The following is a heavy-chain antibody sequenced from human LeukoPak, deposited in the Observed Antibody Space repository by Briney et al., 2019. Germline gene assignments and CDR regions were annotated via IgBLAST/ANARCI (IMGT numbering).Heavy chain of an antibody. CDR1: GFTLSNSA. Sequence: PGGSLRLSCAASGFTLSNSAMSWVRQAPGKGLEWVSGFSGPGKTYYSDAVKGRFTISKDRCKRTLYPPINSLRPEEPAVYYCAKAWWSNSYGGDSFGIWGQGPMVPVSS. J-gene: IGHJ3*02. V-gene: IGHV3-23*01. CDR2: FSGPGKT. CDR3: AKAWWSNSYGGDSFGI. D-gene: IGHD6-6*01.